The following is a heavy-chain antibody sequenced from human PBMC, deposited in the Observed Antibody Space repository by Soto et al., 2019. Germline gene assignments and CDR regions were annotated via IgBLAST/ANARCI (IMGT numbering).Heavy chain of an antibody. J-gene: IGHJ6*02. V-gene: IGHV3-73*01. CDR2: IRTKTNSYAT. Sequence: GGSLRLACAASGFTFSDSIMHWVRQASGKGLEWVGRIRTKTNSYATAYAATVKGRFTISRDDSKNTAYLQMNSLKTEDTAVYYCTRLLYSSDWHFGMDVWGQGTTVTVSS. D-gene: IGHD6-19*01. CDR3: TRLLYSSDWHFGMDV. CDR1: GFTFSDSI.